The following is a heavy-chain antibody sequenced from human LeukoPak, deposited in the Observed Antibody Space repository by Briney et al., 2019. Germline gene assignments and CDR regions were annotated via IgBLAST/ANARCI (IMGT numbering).Heavy chain of an antibody. J-gene: IGHJ4*02. V-gene: IGHV3-21*01. D-gene: IGHD3-22*01. CDR3: ARGGYYYDSSGYYFDY. Sequence: PGGSLRLSCAASGFTFSTYRMNWVRQAPGKGLEWVSSISSSSSDIYYADSMKGRFTISRDNAKNSLYLQMNSLRAEDTAVYYCARGGYYYDSSGYYFDYWGQGTLVTVPS. CDR1: GFTFSTYR. CDR2: ISSSSSDI.